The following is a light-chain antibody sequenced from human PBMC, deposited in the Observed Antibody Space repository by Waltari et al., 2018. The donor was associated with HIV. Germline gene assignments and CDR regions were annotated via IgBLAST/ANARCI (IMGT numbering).Light chain of an antibody. CDR2: DVN. CDR3: CAYAAGHVSYV. Sequence: QSALTQPPSVSGSPGQSVSISCSGTTSDVGFYDYVSCYQQYPGKAPKLIFFDVNQRPSGVPERCSGSKSGNTASLTISGLQTEDEADYFCCAYAAGHVSYVFGNGTAVAVL. CDR1: TSDVGFYDY. V-gene: IGLV2-11*01. J-gene: IGLJ1*01.